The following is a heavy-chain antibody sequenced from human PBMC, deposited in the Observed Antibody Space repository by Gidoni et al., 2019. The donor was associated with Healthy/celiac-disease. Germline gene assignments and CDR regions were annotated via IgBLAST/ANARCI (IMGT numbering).Heavy chain of an antibody. CDR2: IKQDGSEK. CDR1: GFTFSSYW. V-gene: IGHV3-7*01. Sequence: EVQLVESGGGLVQPGGSLRLSCAASGFTFSSYWMSWVRQAPGKGLEWVANIKQDGSEKYYVDSVKVRFTISRDNAKNSLYLQMNSLRDEDTAVYYCASLGIAARRDDAFDIWGQGTMVTVSS. D-gene: IGHD6-6*01. J-gene: IGHJ3*02. CDR3: ASLGIAARRDDAFDI.